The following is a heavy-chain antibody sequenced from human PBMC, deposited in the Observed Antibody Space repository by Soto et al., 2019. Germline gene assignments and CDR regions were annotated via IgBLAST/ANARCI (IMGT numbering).Heavy chain of an antibody. CDR3: AKVSSSWYAGFFDL. Sequence: EGSLRLSWTASGFTFSRHAMTWVRQAPGKGLEWVSGLSDSGGSIYYADSVKGRFTISRDNSMNTLYLQMNTLRAEDTAIYYCAKVSSSWYAGFFDLWGQGT. D-gene: IGHD6-13*01. J-gene: IGHJ4*02. V-gene: IGHV3-23*01. CDR2: LSDSGGSI. CDR1: GFTFSRHA.